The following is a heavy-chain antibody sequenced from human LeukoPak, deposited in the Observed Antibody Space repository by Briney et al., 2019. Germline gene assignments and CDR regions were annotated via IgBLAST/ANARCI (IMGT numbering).Heavy chain of an antibody. CDR2: INHSGST. CDR1: GGSISSSNW. CDR3: AGKGRTTVTTFLYWYFDL. J-gene: IGHJ2*01. Sequence: KPSETLSLTCAVSGGSISSSNWWSWVRQPPGQGLEWIGEINHSGSTNYNPSLKSRVTISVDTSKNQFSLKLSSVTAADTAVYYCAGKGRTTVTTFLYWYFDLWGRGTLVTVSS. V-gene: IGHV4-4*02. D-gene: IGHD4-17*01.